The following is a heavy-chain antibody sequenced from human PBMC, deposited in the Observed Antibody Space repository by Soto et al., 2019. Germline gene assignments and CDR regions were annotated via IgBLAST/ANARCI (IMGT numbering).Heavy chain of an antibody. Sequence: QVQLQESGPGLVKPSQTLSLTCTVSGGSISSGGYYWSWIRQHPGKGLEWIGYIYYSGSTYYNPSRKSRVTISVDTSKKQFSLKLSSVTAADTAVYYCARVCGGDCHYGMDVWGQGTTVTVSS. J-gene: IGHJ6*02. CDR1: GGSISSGGYY. V-gene: IGHV4-31*03. CDR2: IYYSGST. D-gene: IGHD2-21*02. CDR3: ARVCGGDCHYGMDV.